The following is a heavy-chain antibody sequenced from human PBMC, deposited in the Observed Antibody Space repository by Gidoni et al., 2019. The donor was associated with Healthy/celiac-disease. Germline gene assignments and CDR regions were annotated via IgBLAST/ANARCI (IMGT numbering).Heavy chain of an antibody. CDR3: ARESSGYSGSWPPGRWFDP. V-gene: IGHV1-2*02. Sequence: QVQLVQSGAEVKMPGASVKVSCKASGSTFTGYYIHWVRQAPGQGLEWMGLINPNSGGTNYAQKFQGRVTMTRDTSISTAYKELSRLRSDDTAVYYCARESSGYSGSWPPGRWFDPWGQGTLVTVSS. CDR1: GSTFTGYY. D-gene: IGHD6-13*01. CDR2: INPNSGGT. J-gene: IGHJ5*02.